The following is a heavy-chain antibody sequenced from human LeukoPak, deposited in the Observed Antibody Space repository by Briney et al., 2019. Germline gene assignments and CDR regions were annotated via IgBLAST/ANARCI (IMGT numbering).Heavy chain of an antibody. Sequence: GGSLRVSRAASGFTFSIHGMYCVRQAPGKGLEWVSYIINSGGTVYYTDSVQGRFTISRDNASNSLFLQMNSLRDEDTAVYYCARVGRGFFGMDFWGQGTTVTVSS. D-gene: IGHD3-10*01. V-gene: IGHV3-48*02. CDR3: ARVGRGFFGMDF. J-gene: IGHJ6*02. CDR2: IINSGGTV. CDR1: GFTFSIHG.